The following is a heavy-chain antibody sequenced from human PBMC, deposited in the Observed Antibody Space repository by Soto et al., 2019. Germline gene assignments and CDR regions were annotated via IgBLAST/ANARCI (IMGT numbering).Heavy chain of an antibody. CDR3: AREGRRWYGNCYGMDV. D-gene: IGHD2-15*01. CDR1: GGSFSGYY. V-gene: IGHV4-34*01. CDR2: INHSGST. J-gene: IGHJ6*02. Sequence: SETLSLTCAVYGGSFSGYYWSWIRQPPGKGLEWIGEINHSGSTNYNPSLKSRVTISVDTSKNQFSLKLSSVTAADTAVYYCAREGRRWYGNCYGMDVWGQGTTVTVSS.